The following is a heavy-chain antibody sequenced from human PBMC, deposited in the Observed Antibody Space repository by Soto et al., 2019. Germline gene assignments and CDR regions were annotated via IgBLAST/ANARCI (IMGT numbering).Heavy chain of an antibody. CDR2: ISGYNGRT. CDR3: AREDGSTTWGYFDY. D-gene: IGHD2-2*01. V-gene: IGHV1-18*01. CDR1: GYTLTNYV. J-gene: IGHJ4*02. Sequence: QIQLVQSGAEVKKPGASVKVSCKASGYTLTNYVITWVRQAPGQGLEWLGWISGYNGRTNYVQKLQGRVTMTTDTSTSTAYMELRSLRSDDTAVYYGAREDGSTTWGYFDYWGQGTLVTVSS.